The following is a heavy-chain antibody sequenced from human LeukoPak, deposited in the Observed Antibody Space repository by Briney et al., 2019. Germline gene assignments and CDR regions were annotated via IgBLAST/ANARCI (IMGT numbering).Heavy chain of an antibody. CDR1: GFTFGGYA. CDR3: AKAPYCGGDCYNFDS. J-gene: IGHJ4*02. Sequence: GGSLRLSCTASGFTFGGYAMSWVRLAPGKGLEWVSAISGSGVSAYYADSVKGRFTISRDNSKNTLYLQMNSLRADDTALYYCAKAPYCGGDCYNFDSWGQGTLVTVSS. CDR2: ISGSGVSA. V-gene: IGHV3-23*01. D-gene: IGHD2-21*02.